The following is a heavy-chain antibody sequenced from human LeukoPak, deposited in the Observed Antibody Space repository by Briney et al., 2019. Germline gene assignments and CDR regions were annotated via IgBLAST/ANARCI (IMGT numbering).Heavy chain of an antibody. V-gene: IGHV3-48*03. CDR1: GFTFSSYE. J-gene: IGHJ4*02. CDR3: ASGKRPAAPAYYFDY. CDR2: ISSSGSTI. Sequence: GGSLRLSCAASGFTFSSYEMNWVRQAPGKGLEWVSYISSSGSTIYYADSVKGRFTISRDNAKNSLYLQMNSLRAEDTAVYYCASGKRPAAPAYYFDYWGQGTLVTVSS. D-gene: IGHD2-2*01.